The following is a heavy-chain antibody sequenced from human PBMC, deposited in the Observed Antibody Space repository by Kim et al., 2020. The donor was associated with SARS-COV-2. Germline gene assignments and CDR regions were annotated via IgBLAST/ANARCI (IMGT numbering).Heavy chain of an antibody. Sequence: SETLSLTCAVYGGSFSGYYWSWIRQPPGKGLEWIGEINHSGSTNYNPSLKSRVTISVDTSKNQFSLKLSSVTAADTAVYYCARKSSGFVRRFSWFDPWGQGTLVTVSS. J-gene: IGHJ5*02. CDR2: INHSGST. D-gene: IGHD6-25*01. CDR3: ARKSSGFVRRFSWFDP. V-gene: IGHV4-34*01. CDR1: GGSFSGYY.